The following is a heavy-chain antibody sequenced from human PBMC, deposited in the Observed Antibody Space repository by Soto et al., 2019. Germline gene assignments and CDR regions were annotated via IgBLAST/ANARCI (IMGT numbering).Heavy chain of an antibody. CDR1: GYSFTSYW. CDR3: ARRRSYSSGFFDY. D-gene: IGHD6-19*01. V-gene: IGHV5-51*01. Sequence: GASLKISCKGSGYSFTSYWIGWVRLMPGKGLEWMGIIYPGDSDTRYSPYFQGQVTISADKSISTAYLQWSSLKASDTAMYYCARRRSYSSGFFDYWGQGTLVTVSS. J-gene: IGHJ4*02. CDR2: IYPGDSDT.